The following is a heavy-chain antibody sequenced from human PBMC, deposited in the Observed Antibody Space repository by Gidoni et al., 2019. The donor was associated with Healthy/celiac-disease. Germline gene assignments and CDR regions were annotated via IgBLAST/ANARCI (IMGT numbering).Heavy chain of an antibody. V-gene: IGHV3-15*01. CDR1: GFTFSNAW. CDR3: TTDIVVVPAAM. CDR2: IKSKTDGGTT. J-gene: IGHJ4*02. Sequence: EVQLVESGGGLVKPGGSLSLSCAAYGFTFSNAWMSWVRQAPGKGLEWVGRIKSKTDGGTTDYAAPVKGRFTISRDDSKNTLYLQMNSLKTEDTAVYYCTTDIVVVPAAMGGRGTLVTVSS. D-gene: IGHD2-2*01.